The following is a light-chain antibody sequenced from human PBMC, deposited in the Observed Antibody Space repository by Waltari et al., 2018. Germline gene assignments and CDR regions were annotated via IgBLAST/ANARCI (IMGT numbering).Light chain of an antibody. CDR3: QQSSGSPWT. J-gene: IGKJ1*01. CDR1: RSISSY. CDR2: GAS. V-gene: IGKV1-39*01. Sequence: DIQMTQSPSSLSASVGDRVIITCRASRSISSYLNWYQQKPGQAPKLLIYGASSLQSGVPSRFSGSRSGTDFTLTISSLQPEDFAVYFCQQSSGSPWTFGQGTKVEIK.